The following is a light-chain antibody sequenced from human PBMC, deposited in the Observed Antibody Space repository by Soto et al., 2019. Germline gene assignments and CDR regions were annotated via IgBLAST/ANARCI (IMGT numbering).Light chain of an antibody. V-gene: IGKV1-12*01. Sequence: DIQMTQSPSSVSSSVGDRVTITCRASQDVGRWLAWYQQQPGKGPKLLIYAVSSLQSGVPSRFSSSGSATDFRLTISRLQHEYFATYYCQQANGFPFTFGPGTKVDI. CDR2: AVS. CDR3: QQANGFPFT. CDR1: QDVGRW. J-gene: IGKJ3*01.